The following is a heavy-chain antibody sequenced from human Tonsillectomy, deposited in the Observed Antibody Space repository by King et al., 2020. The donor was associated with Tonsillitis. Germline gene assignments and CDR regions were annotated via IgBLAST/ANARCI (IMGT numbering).Heavy chain of an antibody. Sequence: AQLVQSGAEVKKAGASLKISCRASGYIFTRNWIGWVRQMPGKGLEWLGIIYPGDSDARYGPSLQGRVTMSVDKSIITAYLQWNSLQASDTAIYYCARRRDDGSGAYFSSRDAFDIWGQGTRVTVSS. V-gene: IGHV5-51*01. J-gene: IGHJ3*02. CDR2: IYPGDSDA. D-gene: IGHD3-10*01. CDR3: ARRRDDGSGAYFSSRDAFDI. CDR1: GYIFTRNW.